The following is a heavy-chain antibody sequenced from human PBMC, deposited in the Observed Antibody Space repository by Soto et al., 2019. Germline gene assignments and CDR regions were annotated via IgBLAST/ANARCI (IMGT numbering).Heavy chain of an antibody. CDR1: GGSISSGGYS. CDR2: IYHSGST. D-gene: IGHD1-7*01. CDR3: ARWDTGTKLFDY. Sequence: PSETLSRTCAVSGGSISSGGYSWSWILQPPGKGLEWIGYIYHSGSTYYNPSLKSRVTISVDRSKNQFSLKLSSVTAADTAVYYCARWDTGTKLFDYWGQGTLVTVSS. J-gene: IGHJ4*02. V-gene: IGHV4-30-2*01.